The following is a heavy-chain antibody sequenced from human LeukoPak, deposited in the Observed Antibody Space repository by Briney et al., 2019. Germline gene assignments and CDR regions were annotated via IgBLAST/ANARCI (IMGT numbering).Heavy chain of an antibody. CDR2: ISSSSSYI. Sequence: GGSLRLSCAASGFTFSSYSRNWVRQAPGKGLEWVSSISSSSSYIYYADSVKGRFTISRDNAKNSLYLQMNSLRAEDTAVYYCARDGDIEMATTTTYFDYWGQGTLVTVSS. CDR3: ARDGDIEMATTTTYFDY. D-gene: IGHD5-24*01. CDR1: GFTFSSYS. V-gene: IGHV3-21*01. J-gene: IGHJ4*02.